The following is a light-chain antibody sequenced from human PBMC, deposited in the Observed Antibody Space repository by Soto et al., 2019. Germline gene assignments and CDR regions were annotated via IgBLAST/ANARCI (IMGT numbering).Light chain of an antibody. CDR1: QSVSSAY. Sequence: EIVFTQSPCTLSMSPGERATLFCRANQSVSSAYFAWYQQKPGQAPRLLIYGASSRATGIPDRFSGSGSGTDFTLTITRLEPEDFAVYYCQQYGSSPLTFGGGTKVDIK. CDR3: QQYGSSPLT. CDR2: GAS. V-gene: IGKV3-20*01. J-gene: IGKJ4*01.